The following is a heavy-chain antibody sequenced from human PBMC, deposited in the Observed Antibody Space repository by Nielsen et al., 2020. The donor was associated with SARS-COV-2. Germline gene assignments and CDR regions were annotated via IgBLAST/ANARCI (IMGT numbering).Heavy chain of an antibody. D-gene: IGHD3-22*01. Sequence: SETLSLTCAVSGGSISSSNWWSWVRQPPGPGLEWIGEIYHSGSTNYNPSLKSRVTISVDKSKNQFSLKLSSVTAADTAVYYCAIRSSGYYNWFDPWGQGTLVTVSS. V-gene: IGHV4-4*02. CDR3: AIRSSGYYNWFDP. J-gene: IGHJ5*02. CDR2: IYHSGST. CDR1: GGSISSSNW.